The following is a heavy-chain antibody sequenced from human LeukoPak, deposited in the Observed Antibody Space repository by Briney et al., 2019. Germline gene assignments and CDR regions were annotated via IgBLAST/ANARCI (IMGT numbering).Heavy chain of an antibody. CDR1: GYAFSRYT. Sequence: TGGSLRLSCVASGYAFSRYTMNWVRQAPGQGLEWLSYIDGGSTTIYYADSVRGRFTISRANDKRPLFLKMSSMRAEDTAVYYCTGAGSDYWGEGTLVTVYS. V-gene: IGHV3-48*01. J-gene: IGHJ4*02. CDR3: TGAGSDY. CDR2: IDGGSTTI. D-gene: IGHD6-19*01.